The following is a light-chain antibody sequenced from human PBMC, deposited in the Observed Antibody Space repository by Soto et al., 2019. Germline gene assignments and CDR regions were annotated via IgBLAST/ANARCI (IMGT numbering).Light chain of an antibody. Sequence: ESVLTQSPGTLSMSPGERATLSCRASQSVSSSYSAWYQQKPGQAPRLLIYGASSRATGIPERFSGSGSGTDFPLTISRLEPEDFAVYYCQQYGSSPFTFGPGTKVDIK. CDR2: GAS. V-gene: IGKV3-20*01. CDR1: QSVSSSY. J-gene: IGKJ3*01. CDR3: QQYGSSPFT.